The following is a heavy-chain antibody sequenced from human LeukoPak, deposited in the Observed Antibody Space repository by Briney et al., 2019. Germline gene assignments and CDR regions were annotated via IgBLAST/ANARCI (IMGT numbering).Heavy chain of an antibody. CDR3: AGGGDIVVVPAPEGEANAFDI. CDR2: IIPIFGTA. V-gene: IGHV1-69*13. CDR1: GGTFSSYA. J-gene: IGHJ3*02. Sequence: ASVKVSCKASGGTFSSYAISWVRQAPGQGLEWMGGIIPIFGTANYAQKFQGRVTITADESTSTAYMELSSLRSEDTAVYYCAGGGDIVVVPAPEGEANAFDIWGQGTMVTVSS. D-gene: IGHD2-2*01.